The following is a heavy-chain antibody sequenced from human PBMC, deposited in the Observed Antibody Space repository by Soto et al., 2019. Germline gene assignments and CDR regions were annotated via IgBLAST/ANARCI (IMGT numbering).Heavy chain of an antibody. D-gene: IGHD3-3*01. CDR3: AGYDFWSGYYSLDY. CDR2: ISSSSSYI. CDR1: GFTFSSYS. V-gene: IGHV3-21*01. Sequence: SLRLSCAASGFTFSSYSMNWVRQAPGKGLEWVSSISSSSSYIYYADSVKGRFTISRDNAKNSLYLQMNSLRAEDTAVYYCAGYDFWSGYYSLDYWGQGTLVTVSS. J-gene: IGHJ4*02.